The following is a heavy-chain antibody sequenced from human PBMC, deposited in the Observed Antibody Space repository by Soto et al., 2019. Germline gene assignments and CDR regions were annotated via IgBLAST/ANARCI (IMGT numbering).Heavy chain of an antibody. J-gene: IGHJ3*02. CDR1: GFTISSYW. CDR3: ARDPPYYDYIWGSYRRVGAFDI. Sequence: EVQLVEPGGGLVQPGGSLRLSCAASGFTISSYWMSGVRQAPGKGLEWVANIKLDGSEKYYVDSVKGRFTISRDNAKNSLYLQLNSLRAEDTAVYYCARDPPYYDYIWGSYRRVGAFDIWGQGTMVTVSS. CDR2: IKLDGSEK. D-gene: IGHD3-16*01. V-gene: IGHV3-7*01.